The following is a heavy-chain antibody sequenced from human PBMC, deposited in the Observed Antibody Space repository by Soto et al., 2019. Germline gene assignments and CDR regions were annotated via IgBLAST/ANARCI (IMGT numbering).Heavy chain of an antibody. D-gene: IGHD1-1*01. CDR3: ARDILEPPQPLLNGMDV. CDR1: GYTFTSCD. V-gene: IGHV1-46*01. CDR2: INPSGGST. J-gene: IGHJ6*02. Sequence: QVQLVQSGAEVKKPGASVKVSCKASGYTFTSCDMHWVRRAPGQGLEWIGIINPSGGSTSYAQKFQGRVTMSRDTSTSTVYMELSSLRPEDTAVYYCARDILEPPQPLLNGMDVWGQGTTVTASS.